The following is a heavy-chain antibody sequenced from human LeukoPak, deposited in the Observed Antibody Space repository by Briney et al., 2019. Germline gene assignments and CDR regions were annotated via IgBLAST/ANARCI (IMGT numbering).Heavy chain of an antibody. J-gene: IGHJ4*02. D-gene: IGHD5-24*01. CDR2: LSYDGSNK. CDR1: GFAFSSYA. Sequence: GGSLRLSCAASGFAFSSYAMHWVRQAPGKGLEGVAVLSYDGSNKYYADSVQGRFTISRDNSKNTLYLQMNSLRAEDTAVYYCAREADGYNPLDYWGQGTLVTVSS. CDR3: AREADGYNPLDY. V-gene: IGHV3-30-3*01.